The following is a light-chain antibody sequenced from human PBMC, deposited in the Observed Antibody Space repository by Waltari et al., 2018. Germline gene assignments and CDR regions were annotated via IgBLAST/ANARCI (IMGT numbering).Light chain of an antibody. CDR3: CSYAGSYTWV. V-gene: IGLV2-23*01. J-gene: IGLJ3*02. Sequence: QSALTQPASVSGSPAQSIAISCTGTSSDVGNYNLVCWYQQYPGKAPKVMIYDDHRRPSGVSDRFSGSKSGNTASLTISGVQAEDEADYYCCSYAGSYTWVFGGGTKLTVL. CDR2: DDH. CDR1: SSDVGNYNL.